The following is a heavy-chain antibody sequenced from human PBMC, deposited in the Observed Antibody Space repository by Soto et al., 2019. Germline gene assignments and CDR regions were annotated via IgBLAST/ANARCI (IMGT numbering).Heavy chain of an antibody. CDR3: ARGSSGWSAVDY. V-gene: IGHV1-69*02. Sequence: QVQLVQSGAEVKKPGSSVKVSCKASGGTFSSYTISWVRQAPGQGLEWMGRIIPILGIANSAQKFQGRVTITADKSTSTAYMELSSLRSEDTAVYYCARGSSGWSAVDYWGQGTLVTVSS. CDR1: GGTFSSYT. J-gene: IGHJ4*02. D-gene: IGHD6-19*01. CDR2: IIPILGIA.